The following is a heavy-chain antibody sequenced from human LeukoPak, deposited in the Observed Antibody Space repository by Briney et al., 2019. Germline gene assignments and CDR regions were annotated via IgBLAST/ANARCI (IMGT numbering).Heavy chain of an antibody. J-gene: IGHJ4*02. V-gene: IGHV1-18*01. CDR3: ARGPWSSSFGELYFDY. Sequence: ASVKVSCTASGYTFTSHGISWVRQAPGHGLEWMGWISAYNGNTDYAQKLQGRVTMTTDTSTSTAYMDLRSLRSDDTAVYYCARGPWSSSFGELYFDYWGQGTLVTVSS. D-gene: IGHD3-10*01. CDR1: GYTFTSHG. CDR2: ISAYNGNT.